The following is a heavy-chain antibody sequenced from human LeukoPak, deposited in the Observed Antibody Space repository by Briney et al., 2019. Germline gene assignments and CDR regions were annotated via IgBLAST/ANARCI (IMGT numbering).Heavy chain of an antibody. CDR3: ARGRGVGATAYFDF. V-gene: IGHV4-59*12. J-gene: IGHJ4*02. Sequence: SETLSPTCTVSGDSMDIYYWTWIRQPPGEGLEWMGYFYDGVTTNYNPSLKNRVTISLDTSKNQFSLNLRSVTAADTAVYYCARGRGVGATAYFDFWGQGTLVTVSS. CDR1: GDSMDIYY. CDR2: FYDGVTT. D-gene: IGHD1-26*01.